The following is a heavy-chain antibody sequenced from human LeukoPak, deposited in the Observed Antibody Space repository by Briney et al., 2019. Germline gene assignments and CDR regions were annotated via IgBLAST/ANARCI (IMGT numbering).Heavy chain of an antibody. J-gene: IGHJ5*02. CDR1: GGSFSDYY. CDR3: ARFLVDTAMAAYNWFDP. V-gene: IGHV4-34*01. CDR2: INHSGST. D-gene: IGHD5-18*01. Sequence: SETLSLTCAVYGGSFSDYYWSWIRQPPGKGLERIGEINHSGSTNYNPSLKSRVTISVDTSKNQFSLKLSSVTAADTAVYYCARFLVDTAMAAYNWFDPWGQGTLATVSS.